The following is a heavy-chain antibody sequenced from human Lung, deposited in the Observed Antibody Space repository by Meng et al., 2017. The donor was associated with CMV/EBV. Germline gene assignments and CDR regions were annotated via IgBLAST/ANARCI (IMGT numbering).Heavy chain of an antibody. Sequence: ESXKISXAASGFTFSSYSMNWVRQAPGKGLEWVSSISSSSSYIYYADSVKGRFTISRDNAKNSLYLQMNSLRAEDTAVYHCAREDYGDYGLDYWGQGTLVTVSS. J-gene: IGHJ4*02. CDR3: AREDYGDYGLDY. CDR2: ISSSSSYI. V-gene: IGHV3-21*01. D-gene: IGHD4-17*01. CDR1: GFTFSSYS.